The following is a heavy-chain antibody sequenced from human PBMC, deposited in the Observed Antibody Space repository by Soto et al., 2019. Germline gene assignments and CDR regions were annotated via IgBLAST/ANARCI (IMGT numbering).Heavy chain of an antibody. Sequence: QVQLVESGGGVVQPGRSLRLSCAASGFTFSSYAMHWVRQAPGKGLEWVAVISYDGSNKYYADSVKGRFTISRDNSKNTLYLQMNSLRAEDTAVYYCARDFSQYSSGWYGGYWGQGTLVTVSS. D-gene: IGHD6-19*01. CDR2: ISYDGSNK. J-gene: IGHJ4*02. CDR3: ARDFSQYSSGWYGGY. CDR1: GFTFSSYA. V-gene: IGHV3-30-3*01.